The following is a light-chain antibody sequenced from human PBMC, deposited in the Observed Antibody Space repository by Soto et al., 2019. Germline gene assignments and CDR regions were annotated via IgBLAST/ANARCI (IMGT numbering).Light chain of an antibody. CDR3: QQYDSYSRT. V-gene: IGKV1-5*01. CDR1: QSISSW. CDR2: DAS. J-gene: IGKJ1*01. Sequence: DIQLTQSPSTLSASVGDRVTITCRASQSISSWLAWYQQKPGKAPKVLIYDASSLESGVPSRFSGSASGTDFTLTISSLQPDDFATYYCQQYDSYSRTFGQGTKVEIK.